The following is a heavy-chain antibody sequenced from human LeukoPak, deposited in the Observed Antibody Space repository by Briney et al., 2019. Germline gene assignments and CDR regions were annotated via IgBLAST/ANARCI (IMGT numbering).Heavy chain of an antibody. V-gene: IGHV3-48*01. CDR1: GFTFSTYS. CDR2: ISSSSSTI. Sequence: GGSLRLSCAASGFTFSTYSMNWVRQAPGQGLEWVSYISSSSSTIYYADSVKGRFTISRDNAKNSLYLQMNSLRAEDTAVYYCARAGTGTHASYWGQGTLVTVSS. D-gene: IGHD1-7*01. CDR3: ARAGTGTHASY. J-gene: IGHJ4*02.